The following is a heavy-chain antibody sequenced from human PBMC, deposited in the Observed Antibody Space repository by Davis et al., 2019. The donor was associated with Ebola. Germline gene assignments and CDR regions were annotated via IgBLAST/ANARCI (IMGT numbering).Heavy chain of an antibody. J-gene: IGHJ4*02. D-gene: IGHD5-24*01. CDR2: ISSSSSTI. Sequence: PGGSLRLSCAASGFTFSSYSMNWVRQAPGKGLEWVSYISSSSSTIYYADSVKGRFTISRDNAKNSLYLQMNSLRDEDTAVYYCARDLVGRWLQPWAFDYWGQGTLVTVSS. V-gene: IGHV3-48*02. CDR3: ARDLVGRWLQPWAFDY. CDR1: GFTFSSYS.